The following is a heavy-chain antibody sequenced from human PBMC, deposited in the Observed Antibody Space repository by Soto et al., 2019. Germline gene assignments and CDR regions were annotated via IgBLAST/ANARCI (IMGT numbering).Heavy chain of an antibody. CDR2: IIPFFGTP. J-gene: IGHJ4*02. V-gene: IGHV1-69*01. CDR3: ARDKGAYYSHLVY. Sequence: QVLLVQSGAEVKKPGSSVKVSCKLSGATFSSYAMSWVRQAPGQGIEWIGGIIPFFGTPNYAQKFQGRVNITADPSTPTFYMELSSLRYDDTAAYYCARDKGAYYSHLVYWGQGTLVTVSS. D-gene: IGHD3-22*01. CDR1: GATFSSYA.